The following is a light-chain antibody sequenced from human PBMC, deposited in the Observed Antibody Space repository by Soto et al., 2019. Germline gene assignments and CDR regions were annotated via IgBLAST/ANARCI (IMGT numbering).Light chain of an antibody. V-gene: IGKV3-15*01. Sequence: EVVMTQSPATLSVSPGDRATLSCRASHNVNTNLAWYQQQPGQAPRLLIFGASTWATGIPARFSGSGSGTEFTLTISSLQPEDFAVYYCQQYNNWPLTFGGGTKLEIK. J-gene: IGKJ4*01. CDR1: HNVNTN. CDR2: GAS. CDR3: QQYNNWPLT.